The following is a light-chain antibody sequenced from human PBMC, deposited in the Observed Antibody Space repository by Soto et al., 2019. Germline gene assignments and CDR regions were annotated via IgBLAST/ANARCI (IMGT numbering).Light chain of an antibody. Sequence: IVMTQSPATLSLSPGERATLSCRPSQSVSSSYLSWYQQKTGKAPRLLIYGASIRATGIPARFSGRGSWTAFTLTLSRLQTEDFERYYCQHYDTHSRTFGQGTKVDIK. CDR2: GAS. CDR1: QSVSSSY. J-gene: IGKJ1*01. V-gene: IGKV3D-7*01. CDR3: QHYDTHSRT.